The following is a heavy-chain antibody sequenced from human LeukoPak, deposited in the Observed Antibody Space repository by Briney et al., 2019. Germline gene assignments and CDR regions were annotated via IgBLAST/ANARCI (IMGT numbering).Heavy chain of an antibody. D-gene: IGHD6-25*01. CDR1: GYTFTSYA. CDR2: VNTNTGNP. J-gene: IGHJ6*02. CDR3: ARVRLFTDYYYGMDV. V-gene: IGHV7-4-1*02. Sequence: ASVKVSCKASGYTFTSYAMNWVRQAPGQGLEWMGWVNTNTGNPTYAQGFTGRFVFSLDTSVSTAYLQISSLKAEDTAVYYCARVRLFTDYYYGMDVWGQGTTVTVSS.